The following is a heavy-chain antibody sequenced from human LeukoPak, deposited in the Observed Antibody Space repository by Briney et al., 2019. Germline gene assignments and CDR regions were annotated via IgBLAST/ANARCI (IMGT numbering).Heavy chain of an antibody. CDR2: ISYDGSNK. V-gene: IGHV3-30*18. CDR3: AKVDGIAVAGTGFVDY. J-gene: IGHJ4*02. D-gene: IGHD6-19*01. Sequence: PGRSLRLSCAASGFTFSSYGMHWVRQAPGKGLEWVAVISYDGSNKYYADSVKGRFTISRDNSKNTLYLQMNGLRAEDTAVYYCAKVDGIAVAGTGFVDYWGQGTLVTVSS. CDR1: GFTFSSYG.